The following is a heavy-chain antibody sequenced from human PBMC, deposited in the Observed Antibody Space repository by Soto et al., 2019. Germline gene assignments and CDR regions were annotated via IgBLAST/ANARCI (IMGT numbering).Heavy chain of an antibody. Sequence: PSETLSLTCSVSGGSISSSNYYWAWIRQPPGKGLEWIGSISYSGRTSDNPSLKSRVTISVDTSKNQFSLKLSSVTAADTAVYYCARSDGRYWGQGTLVTVSS. J-gene: IGHJ4*02. CDR2: ISYSGRT. V-gene: IGHV4-39*07. CDR3: ARSDGRY. CDR1: GGSISSSNYY.